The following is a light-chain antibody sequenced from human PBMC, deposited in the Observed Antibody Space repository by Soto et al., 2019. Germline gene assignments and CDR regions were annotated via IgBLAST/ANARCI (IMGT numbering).Light chain of an antibody. CDR2: AAS. Sequence: EIQMTQSPSTLSASVGDRVTITWRASQRIKSWWAWYQQQPGKAPKSLIYAASSLQSGVPSKFSGSGSGTDFTLPISSLQPEQFATYYGQQYNSYPLTFGQVTRLE. V-gene: IGKV1D-16*01. CDR3: QQYNSYPLT. J-gene: IGKJ5*01. CDR1: QRIKSW.